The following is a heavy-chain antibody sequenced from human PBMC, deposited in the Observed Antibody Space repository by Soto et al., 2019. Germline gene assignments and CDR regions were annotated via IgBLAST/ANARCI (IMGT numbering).Heavy chain of an antibody. CDR2: ISFDGGNT. V-gene: IGHV3-30*03. CDR3: ARELDGIDV. CDR1: GFTFNNYG. J-gene: IGHJ6*02. Sequence: PGGSLRLSCAASGFTFNNYGMHWVRQAPGKGLEWVVVISFDGGNTHYADSVKGRFTISRDNAKNSLYLQMNSLRAEDTAVYYCARELDGIDVWGQGTTVTVSS.